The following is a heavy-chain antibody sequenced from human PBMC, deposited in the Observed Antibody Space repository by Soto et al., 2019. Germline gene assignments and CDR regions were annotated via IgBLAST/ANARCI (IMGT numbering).Heavy chain of an antibody. CDR1: GFTFSSYW. J-gene: IGHJ4*02. D-gene: IGHD3-22*01. Sequence: GSLRLSCAASGFTFSSYWMHWVRQAPGKGLVWVSRINSDGSSTSYADSVKGRFTISRDNAKNTLYLQMNSLRAEDTAVYYCARLPAATPTEDSLYYYDSSGQPTGWGQGALVTVSS. CDR2: INSDGSST. V-gene: IGHV3-74*01. CDR3: ARLPAATPTEDSLYYYDSSGQPTG.